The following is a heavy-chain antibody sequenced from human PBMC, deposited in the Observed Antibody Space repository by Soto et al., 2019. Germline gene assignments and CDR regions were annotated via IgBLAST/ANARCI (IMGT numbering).Heavy chain of an antibody. J-gene: IGHJ3*02. V-gene: IGHV1-18*01. D-gene: IGHD3-22*01. CDR2: ISAYNGYT. CDR3: ASDRKNMYYDTQSPDI. Sequence: VAAVKVSCKASGYTFTSYGISWVRQAPGQGLEWMGWISAYNGYTNYAQKLQGRVTMTTDTSTSTAYMELRSLRSDDTAVYYCASDRKNMYYDTQSPDIWGQGTMVTVSS. CDR1: GYTFTSYG.